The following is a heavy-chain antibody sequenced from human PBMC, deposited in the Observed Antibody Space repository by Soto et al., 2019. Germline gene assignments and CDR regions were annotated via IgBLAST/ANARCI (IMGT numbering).Heavy chain of an antibody. CDR3: ARGGGVLELFS. J-gene: IGHJ4*02. Sequence: QVQLVESGGGVVQPGRSLRLSCAASGFTFSSYGMHWVRQDPGKGLEWVAVIWYDGSNKYYADSVKGRFTIARDNSKNTQYLQRKSLRAEDSAVYYCARGGGVLELFSWGQGTLVTVSA. CDR1: GFTFSSYG. V-gene: IGHV3-33*01. CDR2: IWYDGSNK. D-gene: IGHD3-3*01.